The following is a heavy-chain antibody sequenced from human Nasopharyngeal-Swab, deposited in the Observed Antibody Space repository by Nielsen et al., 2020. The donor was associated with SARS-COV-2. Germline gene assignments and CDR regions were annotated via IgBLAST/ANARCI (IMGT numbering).Heavy chain of an antibody. CDR3: VRPEGVATSFKYYFQYGMDV. V-gene: IGHV5-51*01. Sequence: GGSLRLSCKGSGYSFTSYWIAWVRQMPGKGLEWMGIIYPRDSDTRYSPSFQGQVTISADKSISTAYLQWSSLKAPDTAMYYCVRPEGVATSFKYYFQYGMDVWGQGTMVTVPS. J-gene: IGHJ6*02. CDR1: GYSFTSYW. D-gene: IGHD5-12*01. CDR2: IYPRDSDT.